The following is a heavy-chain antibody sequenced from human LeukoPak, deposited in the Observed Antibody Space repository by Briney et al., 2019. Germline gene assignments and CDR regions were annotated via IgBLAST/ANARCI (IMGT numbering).Heavy chain of an antibody. CDR3: AKATGSGGSRQFRPLNY. J-gene: IGHJ4*02. CDR2: ISGSGGST. D-gene: IGHD2-15*01. Sequence: GGSLRLSCAASGFTFSSYAMGWVRQAPGKGLEWVSAISGSGGSTYYADSVKGRFTISRDNSKNTLYLQMNSLRAEDTAVYYCAKATGSGGSRQFRPLNYWGQGTLVTVSS. V-gene: IGHV3-23*01. CDR1: GFTFSSYA.